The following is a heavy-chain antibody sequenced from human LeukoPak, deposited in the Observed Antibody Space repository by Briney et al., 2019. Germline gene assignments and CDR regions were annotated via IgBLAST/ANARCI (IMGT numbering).Heavy chain of an antibody. J-gene: IGHJ4*02. Sequence: ETLSLTCAVYGGSFSGYYWSWVRQAPGKGLEWVSAISGSGENTYYADSVKGRFTISRDNSKNTLYLQMNSLRAEDTAVYYCARAPRRFRGIIITPLYYFDYWGQGTLVTVSS. CDR3: ARAPRRFRGIIITPLYYFDY. V-gene: IGHV3-23*01. CDR1: GGSFSGYY. CDR2: ISGSGENT. D-gene: IGHD3-10*01.